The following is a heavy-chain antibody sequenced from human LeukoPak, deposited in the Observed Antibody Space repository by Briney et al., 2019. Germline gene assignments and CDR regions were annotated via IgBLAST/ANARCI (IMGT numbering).Heavy chain of an antibody. V-gene: IGHV3-49*03. J-gene: IGHJ4*02. D-gene: IGHD3-10*01. Sequence: GGSLRLSCTASGFTFGDYAMSWFRQAPGKGLKWVGFIRSKAYGGTTEYAASVKGRFTISRDDSKSIAYLQMNSLKTEDTAVYYCTREIVNDYYGSGSYFDYWGQGTLVTVSS. CDR1: GFTFGDYA. CDR2: IRSKAYGGTT. CDR3: TREIVNDYYGSGSYFDY.